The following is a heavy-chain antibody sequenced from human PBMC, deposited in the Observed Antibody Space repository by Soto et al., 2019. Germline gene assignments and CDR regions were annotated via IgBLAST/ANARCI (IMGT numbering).Heavy chain of an antibody. CDR1: GDSISSYY. CDR3: ARVTGVGDSDCYDIYFDF. V-gene: IGHV4-59*01. D-gene: IGHD2-21*02. J-gene: IGHJ4*01. CDR2: ISYRGGT. Sequence: PSETLSLTCTVSGDSISSYYWSWIRQPPGRGLEWIGYISYRGGTSYNPSLKRRVTISVDTSKNQSSLKLNSVTAADTAVYYCARVTGVGDSDCYDIYFDFWCQGTGVTVAS.